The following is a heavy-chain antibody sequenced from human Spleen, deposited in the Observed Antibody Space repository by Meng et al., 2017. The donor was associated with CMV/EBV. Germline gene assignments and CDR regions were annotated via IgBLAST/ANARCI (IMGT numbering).Heavy chain of an antibody. D-gene: IGHD2-21*02. V-gene: IGHV1-24*01. CDR3: VTDDLCSGGDCSVGY. CDR1: GYSLTELS. Sequence: SVKVSCKVSGYSLTELSIQWVRQAPGKGLEWMGGFDPEDGETIYAQKFQGRVTMTEDTSTNTAYMELSNLRSDDTAVYYYVTDDLCSGGDCSVGYWGQGTLVTVSS. J-gene: IGHJ4*02. CDR2: FDPEDGET.